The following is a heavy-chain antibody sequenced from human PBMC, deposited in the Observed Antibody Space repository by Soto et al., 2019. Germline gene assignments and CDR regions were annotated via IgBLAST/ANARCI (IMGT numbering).Heavy chain of an antibody. Sequence: QLQLQESGSGLVKPSQTLSLTCAVSGGSISSGGYSWSWIRQPPGKGLEWIGYMYHSGSTYYNPALMRRVTIAIDRSKNQFSLKLRSVTAADTAVYYCARVPHYWGQGILVTVSS. V-gene: IGHV4-30-2*01. CDR2: MYHSGST. CDR1: GGSISSGGYS. D-gene: IGHD2-2*01. CDR3: ARVPHY. J-gene: IGHJ4*02.